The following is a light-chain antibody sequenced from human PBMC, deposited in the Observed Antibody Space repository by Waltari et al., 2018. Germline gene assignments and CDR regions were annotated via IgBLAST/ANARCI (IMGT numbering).Light chain of an antibody. V-gene: IGLV2-23*01. Sequence: QSALTQPASVSGSPGQSITISCTGTSSDVGSYNLVSWYQQHPGKDPKLMIYEGRKRPSGVSNRFSGSKSGNTAALTIAGLQAEDEADYYCCSYAGSHVVFGGGTKLTVL. CDR1: SSDVGSYNL. CDR3: CSYAGSHVV. J-gene: IGLJ2*01. CDR2: EGR.